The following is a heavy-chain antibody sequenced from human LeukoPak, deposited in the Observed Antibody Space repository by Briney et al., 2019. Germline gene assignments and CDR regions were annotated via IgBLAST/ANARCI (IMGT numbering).Heavy chain of an antibody. CDR3: ARDGIAVAGVYYFDY. CDR1: GCTFSNYG. J-gene: IGHJ4*02. D-gene: IGHD6-19*01. CDR2: INWNRGST. Sequence: GGSLSLSCASSGCTFSNYGMSLVRQAPGKGLEWVSGINWNRGSTGYADSVKGRFTISRDNAKNSLYLQMNSLRAEDTALYYCARDGIAVAGVYYFDYWGQGTLVTVSS. V-gene: IGHV3-20*04.